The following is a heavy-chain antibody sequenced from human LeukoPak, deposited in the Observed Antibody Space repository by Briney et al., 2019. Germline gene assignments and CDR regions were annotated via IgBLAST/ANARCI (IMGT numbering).Heavy chain of an antibody. CDR1: GGSISSYD. V-gene: IGHV4-59*08. J-gene: IGHJ4*02. D-gene: IGHD6-13*01. CDR2: IYYRGST. Sequence: SETLSLTCTVSGGSISSYDWSWLRQPPGKGLEWIGYIYYRGSTNYHPSLKSRVTISVDTYKTQFSLKLSSVTAADTAVYYCASSVAAAGKVDYWGQGTLVTVSS. CDR3: ASSVAAAGKVDY.